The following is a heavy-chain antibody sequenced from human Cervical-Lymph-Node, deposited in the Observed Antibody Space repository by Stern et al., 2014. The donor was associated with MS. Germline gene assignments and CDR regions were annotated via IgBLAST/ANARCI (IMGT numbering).Heavy chain of an antibody. CDR1: GYTFTAYY. CDR3: VREGRPRPGLGVH. Sequence: MQLVESGPEVKKPGASVKVSCKASGYTFTAYYINWVRQAPGHGLEWVGRINPNGGSTNYYQRSQGLVTVTTDTTTTTTYMELNRLTSDDTAVYYCVREGRPRPGLGVHWGQGTLVTVSS. CDR2: INPNGGST. J-gene: IGHJ1*01. V-gene: IGHV1-2*04. D-gene: IGHD1-1*01.